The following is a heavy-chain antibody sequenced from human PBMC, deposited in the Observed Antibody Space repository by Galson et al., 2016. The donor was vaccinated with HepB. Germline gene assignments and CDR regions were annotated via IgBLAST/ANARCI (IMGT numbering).Heavy chain of an antibody. V-gene: IGHV1-3*01. CDR1: GYTFTAYT. CDR2: INPGNANT. J-gene: IGHJ5*02. D-gene: IGHD2-2*01. Sequence: SVKVSCKDSGYTFTAYTIPWVRQAPGQRLEWMGWINPGNANTKYFHNFQGRATITRNTSTNTAYMELSSLRSEDTAVYYCARENQQLSVWFDPWGQGTLVAVSS. CDR3: ARENQQLSVWFDP.